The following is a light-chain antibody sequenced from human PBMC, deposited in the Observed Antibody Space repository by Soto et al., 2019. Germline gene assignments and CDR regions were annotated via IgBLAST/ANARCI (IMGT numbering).Light chain of an antibody. CDR1: SSDVGGYNY. J-gene: IGLJ3*02. Sequence: QSALTQPASVSGSPGQSITISCTGTSSDVGGYNYVSWYQQHPGKAPKLMIYEVSNRPSGVSNRFFGSKSGNTASLTISGLQAEDEADYYCSSYTSSRVFGGGTKVTVL. V-gene: IGLV2-14*01. CDR2: EVS. CDR3: SSYTSSRV.